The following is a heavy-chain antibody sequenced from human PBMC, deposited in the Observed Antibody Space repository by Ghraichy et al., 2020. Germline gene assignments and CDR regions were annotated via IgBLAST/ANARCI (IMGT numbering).Heavy chain of an antibody. J-gene: IGHJ6*02. CDR3: ARVDCSGGSCYSGSYYYYYGMDV. V-gene: IGHV1-69*05. CDR2: IIPIFGTA. D-gene: IGHD2-15*01. Sequence: SVKVSCKASGGTFSSYAISWVRQAPGQGLEWMGGIIPIFGTANYAQKFQGRVTITTDESTSTAYMELSSLRSEDTAVYYCARVDCSGGSCYSGSYYYYYGMDVWGQGTTVTVSS. CDR1: GGTFSSYA.